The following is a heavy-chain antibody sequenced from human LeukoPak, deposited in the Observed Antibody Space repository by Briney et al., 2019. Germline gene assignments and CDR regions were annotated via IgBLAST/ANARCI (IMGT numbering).Heavy chain of an antibody. CDR1: GFTFSTYW. J-gene: IGHJ4*02. V-gene: IGHV3-7*01. CDR2: IKEDGSEK. CDR3: ARDVASRTADY. D-gene: IGHD6-6*01. Sequence: GGSLRLSCAASGFTFSTYWMSWVRQAPGKGLEWVGHIKEDGSEKYYVDSVKGLFTISRDNAKNSLYLQMNNLRTEDTAVYYCARDVASRTADYWGQGTLVTVSS.